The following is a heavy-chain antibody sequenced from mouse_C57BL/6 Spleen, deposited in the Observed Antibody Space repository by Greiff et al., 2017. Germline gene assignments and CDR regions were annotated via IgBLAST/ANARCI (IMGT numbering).Heavy chain of an antibody. CDR1: GYTFTSYW. J-gene: IGHJ1*03. Sequence: QVQLQQPGAELVKPGASVKLSCKASGYTFTSYWMQWVNQRPGQGLEWIGEIDPSDSYTNYNQKFKGQATLTVATSSSTAYMQLSSLTSEDSAVYYCARGHYGSSYDWYVDVWGTGTTVTVSS. CDR2: IDPSDSYT. V-gene: IGHV1-50*01. D-gene: IGHD1-1*01. CDR3: ARGHYGSSYDWYVDV.